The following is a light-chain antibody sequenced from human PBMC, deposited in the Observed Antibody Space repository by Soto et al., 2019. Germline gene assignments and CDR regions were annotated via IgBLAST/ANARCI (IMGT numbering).Light chain of an antibody. J-gene: IGLJ2*01. Sequence: QSVLTRPPSASGSPGQSVTISCTGTSSDVGGYNYVSWYQQHPGKAPKLMIYEVNKRPSGVPDRFSGSKSGNTASLTVSGLQAEDEADYYCSSYGGSSNLVFGGGTKVTVL. CDR3: SSYGGSSNLV. CDR2: EVN. CDR1: SSDVGGYNY. V-gene: IGLV2-8*01.